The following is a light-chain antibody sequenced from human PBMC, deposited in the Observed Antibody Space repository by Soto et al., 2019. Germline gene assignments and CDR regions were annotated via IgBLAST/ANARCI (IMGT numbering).Light chain of an antibody. V-gene: IGKV1-39*01. J-gene: IGKJ2*01. CDR3: QQSHCIQYN. CDR2: AAS. Sequence: DIHMTQSPCSRAASVGDRVTITCRASQTISTYLNWYQQETGKAPKLMIYAASSLQSGVPSRFSGSGSGTDFTITISSLQPEDFVAYYCQQSHCIQYNFGQGLKLEIK. CDR1: QTISTY.